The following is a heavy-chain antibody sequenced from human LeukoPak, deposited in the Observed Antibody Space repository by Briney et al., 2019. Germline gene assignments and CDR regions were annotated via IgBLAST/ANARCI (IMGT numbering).Heavy chain of an antibody. CDR3: AKEGSDSGGRTLEH. V-gene: IGHV3-43D*03. CDR2: ISWDGDTT. CDR1: GFSFDDYA. J-gene: IGHJ4*02. D-gene: IGHD4-23*01. Sequence: PGGSLRLSCAASGFSFDDYAMHWVRQAPGKGLEWVSVISWDGDTTNYADSVKGRFTISRVNSKNSLFLQMSSLRPEDTALYYCAKEGSDSGGRTLEHWGQGTLVTVSS.